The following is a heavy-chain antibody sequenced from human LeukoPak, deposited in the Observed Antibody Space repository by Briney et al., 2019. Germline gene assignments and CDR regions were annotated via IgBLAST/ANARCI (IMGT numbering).Heavy chain of an antibody. CDR3: ARDSPYYYGSGSATYYMDV. J-gene: IGHJ6*03. D-gene: IGHD3-10*01. CDR2: FDPEDGET. Sequence: ASVKVSCKVSGYTLTELSMHWVRQAPGKGLEWMGGFDPEDGETIYAQKFQGRVTMTEDTSTDTAYMELSSLRSEDTAVYYCARDSPYYYGSGSATYYMDVWGKGTTVTISS. CDR1: GYTLTELS. V-gene: IGHV1-24*01.